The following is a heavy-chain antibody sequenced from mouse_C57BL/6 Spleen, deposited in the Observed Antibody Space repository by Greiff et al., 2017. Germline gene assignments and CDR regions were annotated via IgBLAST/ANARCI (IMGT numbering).Heavy chain of an antibody. Sequence: EVMLVESGGGLVKPGGSLKLSCAASGFTFSDYGMHWVRQAPEKGLEWVAYISSGSSTIYYADTVKGRFTISRDNAKNTLFLQMTSLRSEETAMYYCATMITFDYWGQGTTLTVSS. CDR2: ISSGSSTI. CDR1: GFTFSDYG. V-gene: IGHV5-17*01. CDR3: ATMITFDY. J-gene: IGHJ2*01. D-gene: IGHD2-4*01.